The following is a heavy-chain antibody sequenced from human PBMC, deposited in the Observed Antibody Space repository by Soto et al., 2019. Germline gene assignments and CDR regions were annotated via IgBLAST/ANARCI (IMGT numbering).Heavy chain of an antibody. CDR2: ISYTGNT. V-gene: IGHV4-39*01. J-gene: IGHJ6*03. CDR3: ARFSWYDGDSITNYYMDF. Sequence: LQESGPGLVKPSETLSLTCSVFGDSISSRSYYWAWIRRPPGMGLEWIASISYTGNTYYNPSLRSRAAISGDTSKTQFSLKLSFVTAADTAVYYCARFSWYDGDSITNYYMDFWGNGATVTVSS. CDR1: GDSISSRSYY. D-gene: IGHD6-13*01.